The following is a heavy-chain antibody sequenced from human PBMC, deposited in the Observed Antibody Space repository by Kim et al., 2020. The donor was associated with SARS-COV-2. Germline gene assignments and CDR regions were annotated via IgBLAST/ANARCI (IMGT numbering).Heavy chain of an antibody. CDR3: ARDNSRRGSGYYYGMDV. Sequence: KSRVTISVDTSKNQFSLKLSSVTAADTAVYYCARDNSRRGSGYYYGMDVWGQGTTVTVSS. J-gene: IGHJ6*02. D-gene: IGHD3-10*01. V-gene: IGHV4-59*01.